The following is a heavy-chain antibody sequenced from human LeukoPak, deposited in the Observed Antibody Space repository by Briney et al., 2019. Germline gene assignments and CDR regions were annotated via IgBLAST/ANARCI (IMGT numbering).Heavy chain of an antibody. CDR3: ATPTGYYPFDY. Sequence: GGSLRLSCAASGFTFSRSWMSWVRQAPGKGLEWVANIRQDGNENYYADSVKGRFPISRDNAKNSPFLQMISLRAEDTALYYCATPTGYYPFDYCGQGTLVTVSS. CDR1: GFTFSRSW. D-gene: IGHD4-17*01. J-gene: IGHJ4*02. V-gene: IGHV3-7*01. CDR2: IRQDGNEN.